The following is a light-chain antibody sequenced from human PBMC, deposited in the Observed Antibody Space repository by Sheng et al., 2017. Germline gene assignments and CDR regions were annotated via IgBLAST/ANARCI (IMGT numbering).Light chain of an antibody. CDR2: DDS. CDR1: NIGSKT. J-gene: IGLJ3*02. Sequence: SYVLTQPPSVSVAPGKTARISCGEDNIGSKTVHWYQKKPGQAPVLVVYDDSDRPSGIPERFSGSNSDNTANLSISRVEPGDEADYFCQVWDAVSDHPGVFGGGTRLSVL. V-gene: IGLV3-21*03. CDR3: QVWDAVSDHPGV.